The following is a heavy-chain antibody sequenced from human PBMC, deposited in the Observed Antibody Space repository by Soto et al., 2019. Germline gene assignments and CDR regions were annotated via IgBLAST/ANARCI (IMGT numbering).Heavy chain of an antibody. CDR1: GYTFTSYA. J-gene: IGHJ4*02. D-gene: IGHD6-19*01. Sequence: QVQLVQSGAEVKKPGASVKVSCKASGYTFTSYAMHWVRQAPGQRLEWMGWINAGNGNTKYSQKFQGRATITRDTSESTAYMELSSLRSEDTAVYYCARDEDTVAGTSYFDYWGQGTLVTVSS. CDR3: ARDEDTVAGTSYFDY. V-gene: IGHV1-3*01. CDR2: INAGNGNT.